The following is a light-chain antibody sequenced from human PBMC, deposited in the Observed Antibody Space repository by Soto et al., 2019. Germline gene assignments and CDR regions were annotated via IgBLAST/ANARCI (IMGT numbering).Light chain of an antibody. CDR1: QSVSSY. Sequence: EIVLTQSPATLSLSPGERATLSCRASQSVSSYLAWYQQKPGQAPRLLIYDASNRATGVPARFSGSWSGTDFTLTISSLEPEDFAVYYCQQRNSWPPYTFGQGTKVEIK. V-gene: IGKV3-11*01. J-gene: IGKJ2*01. CDR2: DAS. CDR3: QQRNSWPPYT.